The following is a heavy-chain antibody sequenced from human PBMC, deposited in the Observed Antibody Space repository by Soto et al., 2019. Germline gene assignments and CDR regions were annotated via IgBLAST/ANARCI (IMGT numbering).Heavy chain of an antibody. CDR2: IKQDGSEK. CDR3: AREYSSSSRTYYYYYGMDV. D-gene: IGHD6-6*01. CDR1: GFTFSSYG. J-gene: IGHJ6*02. Sequence: GGSLRLSCAASGFTFSSYGMHWVRQAPGKGLEWVANIKQDGSEKYYVDSVKGRFTISRDNAKNSLYLQMNSLRAEDTAVYYCAREYSSSSRTYYYYYGMDVWGQGTTVTVSS. V-gene: IGHV3-7*03.